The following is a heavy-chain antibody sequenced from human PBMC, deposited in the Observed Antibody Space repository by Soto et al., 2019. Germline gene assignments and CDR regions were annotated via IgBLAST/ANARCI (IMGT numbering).Heavy chain of an antibody. Sequence: PSETLSLTFTLSGSSINSSPSHWGWIRQPPGQGLEWIASSKYSGTTFYNPSLKRRVTLSVDTSKSQFSLQLSSVTAAEPAASYCATHVINASYYDDLDIWGEGTRVT. D-gene: IGHD1-26*01. J-gene: IGHJ3*02. V-gene: IGHV4-39*01. CDR3: ATHVINASYYDDLDI. CDR2: SKYSGTT. CDR1: GSSINSSPSH.